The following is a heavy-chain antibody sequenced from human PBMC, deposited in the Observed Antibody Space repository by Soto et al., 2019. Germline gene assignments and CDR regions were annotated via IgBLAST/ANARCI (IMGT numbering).Heavy chain of an antibody. CDR2: LSGSGGST. J-gene: IGHJ5*02. D-gene: IGHD2-15*01. CDR1: GFTFSNYA. V-gene: IGHV3-23*01. Sequence: EVQLLESGGGLVQPGGSLRLSCAASGFTFSNYAMSWVRQAPGKGLEWVSTLSGSGGSTYYADSVKGRFTISRDNSKNTLYLQMNRLRAEETAVYYCAKDTVPVATPWFDPWGQGTLVTVAS. CDR3: AKDTVPVATPWFDP.